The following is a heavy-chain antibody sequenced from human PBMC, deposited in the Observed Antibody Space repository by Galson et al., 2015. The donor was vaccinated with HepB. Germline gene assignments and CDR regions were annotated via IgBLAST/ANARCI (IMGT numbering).Heavy chain of an antibody. CDR2: ISGSGGST. V-gene: IGHV3-23*01. D-gene: IGHD6-13*01. Sequence: SLRLSCAASGFTFSSYAMNWVRQAPGKGLEWVSAISGSGGSTYYVDSVKGRFTISRDNSKNTLYLQMNSLRAEDTAVYYCAKDFAGQQLGFDYWGQGTLVTVSS. CDR3: AKDFAGQQLGFDY. CDR1: GFTFSSYA. J-gene: IGHJ4*02.